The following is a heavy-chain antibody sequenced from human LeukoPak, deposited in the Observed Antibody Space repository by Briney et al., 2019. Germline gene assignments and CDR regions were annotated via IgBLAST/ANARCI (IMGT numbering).Heavy chain of an antibody. CDR3: ANPPRAYCGGDCPIDY. V-gene: IGHV3-30*02. J-gene: IGHJ4*02. Sequence: GGSLRLSCAASGFTFSSYGMHWVRQAPGKGLEWVAFIRYDGSNKYYADSVKGRFTISRDNSKNTLYLQMNSLRAEDTAVYYCANPPRAYCGGDCPIDYWGQGTLVTVSS. D-gene: IGHD2-21*01. CDR2: IRYDGSNK. CDR1: GFTFSSYG.